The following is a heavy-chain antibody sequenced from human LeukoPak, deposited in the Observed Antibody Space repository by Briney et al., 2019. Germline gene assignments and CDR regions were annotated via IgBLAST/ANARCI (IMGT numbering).Heavy chain of an antibody. CDR3: AKSWRYYDSSGYYAFDI. CDR2: ISSSSSTI. Sequence: PGGSLRLSCAASGFAFSSYSMNWVRPAPGKGLEWVSYISSSSSTIYYADSVKGRFTISRDNAKNSLYLQMNSLRAEDTAVYYCAKSWRYYDSSGYYAFDIWGQGTMVTVSS. J-gene: IGHJ3*02. D-gene: IGHD3-22*01. CDR1: GFAFSSYS. V-gene: IGHV3-48*04.